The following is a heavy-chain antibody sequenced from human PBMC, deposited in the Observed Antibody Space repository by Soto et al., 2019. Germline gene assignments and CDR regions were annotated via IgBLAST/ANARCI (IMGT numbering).Heavy chain of an antibody. V-gene: IGHV4-30-4*01. J-gene: IGHJ4*02. CDR2: IYNGGSP. CDR1: GDSVSSVGFH. D-gene: IGHD3-3*01. Sequence: SGTLSLTCTVSGDSVSSVGFHWAWLRRPPGKGLEWIGYIYNGGSPYYRQSLESRMHMSLDANRNHYSLRRTSVTDADTAVYFCARAPVGLDTISYFDYWGQVKLVTVSS. CDR3: ARAPVGLDTISYFDY.